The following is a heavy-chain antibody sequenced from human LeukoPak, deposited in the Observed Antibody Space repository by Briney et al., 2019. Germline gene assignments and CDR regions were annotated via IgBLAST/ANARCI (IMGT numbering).Heavy chain of an antibody. J-gene: IGHJ6*03. CDR1: GGSISSYY. CDR3: ARDGDSSGRTHYYYYMDV. Sequence: SETLSLTCTVSGGSISSYYWSWIRQPAGKGLEWIGRIYTSGSTNYNPSLKSRVTMSVDTSKNQFSLKLSSVTAADTAVYYCARDGDSSGRTHYYYYMDVRGKGTTVTISS. CDR2: IYTSGST. V-gene: IGHV4-4*07. D-gene: IGHD6-19*01.